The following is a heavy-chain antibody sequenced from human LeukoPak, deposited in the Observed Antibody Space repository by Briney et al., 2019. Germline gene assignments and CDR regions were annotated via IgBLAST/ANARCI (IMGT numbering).Heavy chain of an antibody. CDR1: GFTFSSYA. Sequence: GGSLRLSCAASGFTFSSYAMHWVRQAPGKGLEYVSAISSNGGSTYYANSVKGRFTISRDNSKNTLYLQMGSLRAEDMAVYYCARAGFTMIVVAVDQPMDVWGKGTTVTVSS. CDR3: ARAGFTMIVVAVDQPMDV. CDR2: ISSNGGST. D-gene: IGHD3-22*01. V-gene: IGHV3-64*01. J-gene: IGHJ6*03.